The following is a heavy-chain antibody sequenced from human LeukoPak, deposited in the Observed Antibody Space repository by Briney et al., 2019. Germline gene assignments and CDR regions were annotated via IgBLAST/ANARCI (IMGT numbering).Heavy chain of an antibody. CDR1: GYTFTSYA. CDR3: AGGVGFLEWHY. D-gene: IGHD3-3*01. J-gene: IGHJ4*02. Sequence: ASVKVSCKASGYTFTSYAMNWVRQAPGQGLEWMGWINTNTGNPTYAQGFTGWFVFSLDTSVSTAYLQISSLKAADTAVYYCAGGVGFLEWHYGGQGTLVTVSS. CDR2: INTNTGNP. V-gene: IGHV7-4-1*02.